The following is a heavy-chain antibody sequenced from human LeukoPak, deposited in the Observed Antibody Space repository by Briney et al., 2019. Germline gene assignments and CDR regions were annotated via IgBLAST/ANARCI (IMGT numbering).Heavy chain of an antibody. Sequence: SETLSLTCSVSGGSIISSNYYWGWIRQPPGKGLEWSGSIYQSGSGSSYYNPSLKSRVTISGDTSKNQFFLRLSSVTAADTAVYYCASTLRFLPYRRFDYWGQGTLVIVPS. D-gene: IGHD3-3*01. CDR2: IYQSGSGSS. CDR3: ASTLRFLPYRRFDY. J-gene: IGHJ4*02. V-gene: IGHV4-39*01. CDR1: GGSIISSNYY.